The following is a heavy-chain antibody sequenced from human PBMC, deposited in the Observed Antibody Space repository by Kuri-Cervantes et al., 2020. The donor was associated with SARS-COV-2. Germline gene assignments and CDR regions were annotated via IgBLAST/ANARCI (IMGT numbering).Heavy chain of an antibody. J-gene: IGHJ4*02. D-gene: IGHD5-12*01. CDR2: ISSSSSTI. CDR1: GFTFSSYA. Sequence: GESLKISCAASGFTFSSYAMNWVRQAPGKGLEWVSYISSSSSTIYYADSVKGRFTISRDNAKNSLYLQMNSLRAEDTAVYYCAKGDIAGPDYWGQGTLVTVSS. V-gene: IGHV3-48*01. CDR3: AKGDIAGPDY.